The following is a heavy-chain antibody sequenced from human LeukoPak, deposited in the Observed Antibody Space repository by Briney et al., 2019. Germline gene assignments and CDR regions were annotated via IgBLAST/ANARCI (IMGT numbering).Heavy chain of an antibody. CDR2: ISGSGVST. J-gene: IGHJ4*02. CDR1: GFTFSSNY. V-gene: IGHV3-23*01. CDR3: AKDWGMGDQLLRIDY. Sequence: GGSLRLSCAASGFTFSSNYMNWVRQAPGKGLEWVSGISGSGVSTYYADSVKGRFTISRDNSNNTLYLQMSSLGAEDTAVYYCAKDWGMGDQLLRIDYWGQGTLVTVSS. D-gene: IGHD2-2*01.